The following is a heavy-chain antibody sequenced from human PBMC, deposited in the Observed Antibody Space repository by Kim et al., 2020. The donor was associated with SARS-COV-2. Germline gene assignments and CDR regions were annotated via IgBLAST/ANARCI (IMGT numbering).Heavy chain of an antibody. CDR2: INPNSGGT. CDR1: GYTFTGYY. V-gene: IGHV1-2*02. Sequence: ASVKVSCKASGYTFTGYYMHWVRQAPGQGLEWMGWINPNSGGTNYAQKFQGRVTMTRDTSISTAYMELSRLRSDDTAVYYCARDTAYYYGSGSYYRGWDYYYGMDVWGQGTTVTVSS. J-gene: IGHJ6*02. D-gene: IGHD3-10*01. CDR3: ARDTAYYYGSGSYYRGWDYYYGMDV.